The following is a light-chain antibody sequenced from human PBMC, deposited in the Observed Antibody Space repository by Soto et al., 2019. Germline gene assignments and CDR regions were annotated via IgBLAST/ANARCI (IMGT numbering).Light chain of an antibody. V-gene: IGLV2-23*03. J-gene: IGLJ2*01. CDR2: EGS. Sequence: QSALTQPASVSGSPGQSITISCTGTSSDVGSYNLVSWYQHHPGKAPKLLIFEGSKRPSGVSYRFSGSKSGNTASLTISGLQAEDEADYHCCSYGGFSTFVLFGGGTKLTAL. CDR1: SSDVGSYNL. CDR3: CSYGGFSTFVL.